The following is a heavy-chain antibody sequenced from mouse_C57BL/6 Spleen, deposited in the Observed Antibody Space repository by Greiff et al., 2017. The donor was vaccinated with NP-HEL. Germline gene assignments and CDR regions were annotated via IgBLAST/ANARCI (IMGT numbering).Heavy chain of an antibody. CDR2: ISSGGSYT. CDR1: GFTFSSYG. Sequence: VQLVESGGDLVKPGGSLKLSCAASGFTFSSYGMSWVRQTPDKRLEWVATISSGGSYTYYPDSVKGRFTISRDNAKNTLYLQMSSLKSEDTAMYYCARHDYDRGPFDYWGQGTTLTVSS. D-gene: IGHD2-4*01. CDR3: ARHDYDRGPFDY. V-gene: IGHV5-6*01. J-gene: IGHJ2*01.